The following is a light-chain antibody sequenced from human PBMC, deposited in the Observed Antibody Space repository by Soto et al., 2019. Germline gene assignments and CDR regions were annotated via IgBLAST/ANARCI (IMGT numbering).Light chain of an antibody. Sequence: DIQMTQSPSSVSASVGDSPTITCRASQTITNYLNWYQQKPGKAPKSLIYAASSLQSGVPSRFSGSGSGTDFALTISSLQPEDFTTYYCQQSYSSPITFGQGTRLEIK. CDR1: QTITNY. J-gene: IGKJ5*01. CDR3: QQSYSSPIT. CDR2: AAS. V-gene: IGKV1-39*01.